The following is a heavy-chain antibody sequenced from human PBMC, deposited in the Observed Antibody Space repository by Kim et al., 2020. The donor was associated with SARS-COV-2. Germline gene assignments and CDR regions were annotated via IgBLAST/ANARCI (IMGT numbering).Heavy chain of an antibody. D-gene: IGHD6-19*01. Sequence: SETLSLTCTVSGGSISSYYWSWIRQPPGKGLEWIGYIYYSGSTNYNPSLKSRVTISVDTSKNQFSLKLSSVTAADTAVYYCARTNTPGYSSGWYLSYWGQGTLVTVSS. V-gene: IGHV4-59*08. CDR3: ARTNTPGYSSGWYLSY. CDR1: GGSISSYY. J-gene: IGHJ4*02. CDR2: IYYSGST.